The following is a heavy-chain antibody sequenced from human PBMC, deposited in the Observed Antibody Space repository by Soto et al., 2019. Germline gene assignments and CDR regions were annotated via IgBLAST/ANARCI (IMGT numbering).Heavy chain of an antibody. V-gene: IGHV4-59*01. CDR2: IYYSGST. Sequence: SETLSLTCTVSGGSISSYYWSWIRQPPGKGLEWIGYIYYSGSTNYNPSLKSRVTISVDTSKNQFSLKLSSVTAADTPVYYCARGPDYGDYVVDYWGQGTLVTVSS. D-gene: IGHD4-17*01. CDR1: GGSISSYY. CDR3: ARGPDYGDYVVDY. J-gene: IGHJ4*02.